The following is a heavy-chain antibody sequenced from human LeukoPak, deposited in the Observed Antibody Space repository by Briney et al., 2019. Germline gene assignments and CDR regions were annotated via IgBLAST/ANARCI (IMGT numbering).Heavy chain of an antibody. Sequence: GGSLRLSCAASGFTFSSYAMSWVRQVPGKGLEWVSAISGSGGSTYYADSVKGRFTISRDNSKNTLCLQMNSLRAEDTAVYYCAKANADSRGYFDYWGQGTLVTVSS. D-gene: IGHD4-17*01. CDR1: GFTFSSYA. J-gene: IGHJ4*02. V-gene: IGHV3-23*01. CDR3: AKANADSRGYFDY. CDR2: ISGSGGST.